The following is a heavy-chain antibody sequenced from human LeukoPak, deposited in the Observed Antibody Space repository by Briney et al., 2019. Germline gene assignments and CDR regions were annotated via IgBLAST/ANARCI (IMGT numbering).Heavy chain of an antibody. D-gene: IGHD3-22*01. Sequence: TFSSYGMSWVRQAPGKGLEWIGSIYYSGSTYYNPSLKSRVTISVDTSKNQFSLKLSSVTAADTAVYYCARDANLNYYDSSGYYYSNPTFDYWGQGTLVTVSS. CDR3: ARDANLNYYDSSGYYYSNPTFDY. J-gene: IGHJ4*02. CDR2: IYYSGST. CDR1: TFSSYG. V-gene: IGHV4-39*07.